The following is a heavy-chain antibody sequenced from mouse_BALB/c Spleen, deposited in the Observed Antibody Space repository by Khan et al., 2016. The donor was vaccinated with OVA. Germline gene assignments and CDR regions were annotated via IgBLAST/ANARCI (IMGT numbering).Heavy chain of an antibody. CDR3: ARQGGIYDGPFDY. CDR1: GFTFNNYA. CDR2: VSSGGSYT. J-gene: IGHJ2*01. Sequence: EGELGESGGGLVKPGGSLKLSCAASGFTFNNYARSWVRQTPEKRPEWVATVSSGGSYTYYPDSGKGRFTISRDNAKNTLYLQMSSLRSEDTAMYYCARQGGIYDGPFDYWGQGTTLTVSS. V-gene: IGHV5-9-3*01. D-gene: IGHD2-3*01.